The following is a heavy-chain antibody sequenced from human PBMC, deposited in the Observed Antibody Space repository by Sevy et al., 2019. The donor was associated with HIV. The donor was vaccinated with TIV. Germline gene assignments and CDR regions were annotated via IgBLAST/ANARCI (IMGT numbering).Heavy chain of an antibody. D-gene: IGHD6-19*01. J-gene: IGHJ6*03. CDR1: GGTFSSYA. CDR2: IIPIFGTA. CDR3: AREVAGTDYYYYMDV. Sequence: ASVKVSCKASGGTFSSYAISWVRQAPGQGLEWMGGIIPIFGTANYAQKFQGRVTITADKSTSTAYMELSSLRSEDTAVYYCAREVAGTDYYYYMDVWGKGTTVTVS. V-gene: IGHV1-69*06.